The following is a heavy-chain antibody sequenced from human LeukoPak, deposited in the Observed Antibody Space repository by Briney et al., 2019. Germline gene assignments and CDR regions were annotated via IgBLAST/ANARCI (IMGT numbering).Heavy chain of an antibody. Sequence: PSETLSLTCTVSDGSLSSYYWSWVRQPAGKGLEWIGRIYSSGSTNYNPSLKSRVTISVDTSKNQFSLKLSSVTAADTAVYYCAREANRDCSSTSCFFDYWGQGTLVTVSS. J-gene: IGHJ4*02. CDR1: DGSLSSYY. CDR2: IYSSGST. CDR3: AREANRDCSSTSCFFDY. D-gene: IGHD2-2*01. V-gene: IGHV4-4*07.